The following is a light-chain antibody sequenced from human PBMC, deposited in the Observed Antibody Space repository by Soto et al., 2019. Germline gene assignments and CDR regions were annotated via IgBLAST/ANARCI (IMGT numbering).Light chain of an antibody. Sequence: QSVLTQPRSVSGSPGQSVTVSCTGTSRDVGIYNYVSWYQQRPGTAPKVMIYDVTKRPSGVPDRFSGSKSANTASLTISGLQAEDEADYYCCSYTTSDTRVFGTGTKLTVL. J-gene: IGLJ1*01. CDR3: CSYTTSDTRV. CDR2: DVT. CDR1: SRDVGIYNY. V-gene: IGLV2-11*01.